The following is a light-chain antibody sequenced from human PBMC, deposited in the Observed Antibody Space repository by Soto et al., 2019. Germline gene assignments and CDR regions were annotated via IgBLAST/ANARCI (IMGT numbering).Light chain of an antibody. CDR2: KAS. Sequence: IQMNESPSTLSASLGDRVNITCRASQSISIWLAWYQQKPGKAPKILIYKASSLESGVPSRFSGSGSGTEFTLTISSLQPDDFATYYCQQYSTYTPRTFGQGTKVDIK. CDR3: QQYSTYTPRT. CDR1: QSISIW. J-gene: IGKJ1*01. V-gene: IGKV1-5*03.